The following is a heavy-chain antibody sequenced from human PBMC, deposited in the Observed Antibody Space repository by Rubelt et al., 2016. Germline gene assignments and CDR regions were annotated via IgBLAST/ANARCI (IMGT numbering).Heavy chain of an antibody. CDR2: INAGNGNT. J-gene: IGHJ4*02. CDR1: GYIFTSFT. D-gene: IGHD1-1*01. CDR3: ARDLRGNYWTYFDY. V-gene: IGHV1-3*01. Sequence: VKKPGASVKVSCKASGYIFTSFTMHWVRQAPGQRLEWMAWINAGNGNTKYSEKLQGRVTITRDTSAGTAYMDLSSLESEDTAVYYCARDLRGNYWTYFDYWGQGTLVTVSS.